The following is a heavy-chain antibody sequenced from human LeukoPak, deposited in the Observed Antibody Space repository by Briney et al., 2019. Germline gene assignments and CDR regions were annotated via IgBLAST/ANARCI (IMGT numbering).Heavy chain of an antibody. J-gene: IGHJ4*02. CDR1: GFTFSSYV. CDR2: ISGSGGST. CDR3: ANPKDIAVAGLGDC. D-gene: IGHD6-19*01. Sequence: GGSLRLSCAASGFTFSSYVMSWVRQAPGKGLEWISAISGSGGSTYYADSVKGLFTISRDNSKNTLYLQMNSLRAEDTAVYYCANPKDIAVAGLGDCWGQGTLVTVSS. V-gene: IGHV3-23*01.